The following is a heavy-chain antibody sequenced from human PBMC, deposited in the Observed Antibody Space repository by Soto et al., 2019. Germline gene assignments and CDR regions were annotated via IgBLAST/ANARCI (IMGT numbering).Heavy chain of an antibody. Sequence: QVQLHQSGPGLVKPSQTLSLTCTVSGCSISFDHYHWTWIRQPPGKGLEWIGYVHYSGSVLYNPSLQSRVSISVDTSKNQFSLKRSSVTAADTAVYFCAREDDGGDRDYSGLDVWGQGTTVTVSS. CDR1: GCSISFDHYH. CDR3: AREDDGGDRDYSGLDV. CDR2: VHYSGSV. D-gene: IGHD2-21*02. V-gene: IGHV4-30-4*01. J-gene: IGHJ6*02.